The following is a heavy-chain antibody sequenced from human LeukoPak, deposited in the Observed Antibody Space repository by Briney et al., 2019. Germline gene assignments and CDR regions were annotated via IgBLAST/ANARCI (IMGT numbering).Heavy chain of an antibody. CDR1: GYRFTSYW. CDR3: ARHCSGGSCYSGGYYYMDV. CDR2: IYPGDSDT. J-gene: IGHJ6*03. Sequence: GESLKISCKGSGYRFTSYWIGWVRQMPGKGVEWVGIIYPGDSDTRYSPSFQGQVTISADKSISTAYLQWSSLKASDTAMYYCARHCSGGSCYSGGYYYMDVWGKGTTVTVSS. V-gene: IGHV5-51*01. D-gene: IGHD2-15*01.